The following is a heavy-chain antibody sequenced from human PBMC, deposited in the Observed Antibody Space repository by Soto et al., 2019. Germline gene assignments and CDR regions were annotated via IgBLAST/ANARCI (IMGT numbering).Heavy chain of an antibody. D-gene: IGHD5-18*01. V-gene: IGHV4-4*08. CDR3: ARISSVDPYGYVNGGLDV. CDR1: GGSIRSYY. J-gene: IGHJ6*02. Sequence: QVQLQQSGPGLVKPSETLSLTCSVSGGSIRSYYWSWIRQSPEKGLEWIGYFYPSGNSNYNPSLESRATISGDTSKNQLSLSLRSVTAADTAVYFCARISSVDPYGYVNGGLDVWGQGTTVTVSS. CDR2: FYPSGNS.